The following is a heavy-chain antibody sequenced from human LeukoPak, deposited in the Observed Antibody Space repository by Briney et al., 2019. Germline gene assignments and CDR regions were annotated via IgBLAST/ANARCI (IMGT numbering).Heavy chain of an antibody. V-gene: IGHV1-69*05. CDR1: GGTFSSYA. Sequence: SVKVSCKASGGTFSSYAISWVRQAPEQGLEWMGGIIPIFGTANYAQKFQGRVTITTDESTSTAYMELSSLRSEDTAVYYCARDREPQTGTSPWFDPWGQGTLVTVSS. CDR3: ARDREPQTGTSPWFDP. D-gene: IGHD1-7*01. CDR2: IIPIFGTA. J-gene: IGHJ5*02.